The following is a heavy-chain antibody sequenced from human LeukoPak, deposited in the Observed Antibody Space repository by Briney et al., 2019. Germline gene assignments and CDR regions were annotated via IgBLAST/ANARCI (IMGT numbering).Heavy chain of an antibody. D-gene: IGHD3-10*01. Sequence: GGSLRLSCAASGFTFSSYAMHWVRQAPGKGLEWVAVISYDGSNKYYADSVKGRFTISRDNSKNTLYLQMNSLRAEDTAVYYCAKAELLWFGELFYWGQGTLVTVSS. J-gene: IGHJ4*02. CDR2: ISYDGSNK. V-gene: IGHV3-30-3*01. CDR1: GFTFSSYA. CDR3: AKAELLWFGELFY.